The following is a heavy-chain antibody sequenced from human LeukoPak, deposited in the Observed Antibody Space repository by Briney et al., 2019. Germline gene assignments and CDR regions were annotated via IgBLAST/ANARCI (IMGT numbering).Heavy chain of an antibody. CDR2: IRGDNGNT. D-gene: IGHD3-9*01. V-gene: IGHV1-18*01. J-gene: IGHJ4*02. Sequence: ASVKVSCKASGYTFSNYGISWVRQAPGQGLEWVGWIRGDNGNTNYAQKLQGRVTMTTDTSTSTAYMELRSLGSDETAVYYCARVDLLTGYYFFDYWGQGTLVTISS. CDR3: ARVDLLTGYYFFDY. CDR1: GYTFSNYG.